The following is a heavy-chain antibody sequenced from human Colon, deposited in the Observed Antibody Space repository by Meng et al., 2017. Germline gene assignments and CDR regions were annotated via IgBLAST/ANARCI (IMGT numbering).Heavy chain of an antibody. J-gene: IGHJ2*01. CDR2: IHHNERT. CDR3: ARSPGWRYFDL. CDR1: GGSVSSGHH. V-gene: IGHV4-4*02. Sequence: HVQLQESGQRPAHTSATLARTGAVSGGSVSSGHHRSWVRQPPGKGLEWIAEIHHNERTIYNPSPRARVTISLHKSKNQFSLVANSVTVADTALYYCARSPGWRYFDLWGRGTLVTVSS. D-gene: IGHD5-24*01.